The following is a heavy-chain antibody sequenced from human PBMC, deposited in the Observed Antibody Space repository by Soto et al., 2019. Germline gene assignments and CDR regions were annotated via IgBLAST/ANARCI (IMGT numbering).Heavy chain of an antibody. J-gene: IGHJ5*02. CDR3: ARGIRGVQYNWFDP. Sequence: SETLSLTCTVSGGSISSSSYYWGWIRQPPGKGLEWIGRIFYSGSTYYNPSLKSRVTISVDTSKNQFSLKPSSVTAADTAVYYCARGIRGVQYNWFDPWGQGTLVTVSS. V-gene: IGHV4-39*01. D-gene: IGHD3-10*01. CDR2: IFYSGST. CDR1: GGSISSSSYY.